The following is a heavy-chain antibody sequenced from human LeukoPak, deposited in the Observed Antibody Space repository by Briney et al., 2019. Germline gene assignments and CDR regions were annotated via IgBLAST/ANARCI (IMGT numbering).Heavy chain of an antibody. Sequence: GGSLRLSCAASGFTFSDYYMSWIRQAPGRGLEWVSYISSSGSTIHYADSVKGRFTISRDNAKNSLYLQMNSLRAEDTAVYYCARESDGYNRKYFDYWGQGTLVTVSS. V-gene: IGHV3-11*04. J-gene: IGHJ4*02. D-gene: IGHD5-24*01. CDR1: GFTFSDYY. CDR3: ARESDGYNRKYFDY. CDR2: ISSSGSTI.